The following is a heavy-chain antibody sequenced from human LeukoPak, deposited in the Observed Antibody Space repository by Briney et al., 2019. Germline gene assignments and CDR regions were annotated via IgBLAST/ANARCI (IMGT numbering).Heavy chain of an antibody. J-gene: IGHJ6*03. Sequence: PSETLSLTCTASGGSISSYYWSWIRQPPGKGLEWIGYIYYSGSTNYNPSLKSRVTISVDTSKNQFSLKLSSVTAADTAVYYCAGYIVRATWYYYYYMDVWGKGTTVTVSS. CDR3: AGYIVRATWYYYYYMDV. CDR1: GGSISSYY. CDR2: IYYSGST. D-gene: IGHD1-26*01. V-gene: IGHV4-59*01.